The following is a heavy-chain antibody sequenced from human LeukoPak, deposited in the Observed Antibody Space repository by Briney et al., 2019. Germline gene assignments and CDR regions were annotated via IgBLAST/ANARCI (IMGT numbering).Heavy chain of an antibody. CDR3: AREVRSLDY. J-gene: IGHJ4*02. Sequence: GRSLRLSCAASGFTFTSYYMHWVRQAPGQGLEWMGIINPSGGSTSYAQKFQGRVTMTRDTSTSTVYMELSSLRSEDTAVYYCAREVRSLDYWGQGTLVTVSS. CDR1: GFTFTSYY. D-gene: IGHD2-21*01. CDR2: INPSGGST. V-gene: IGHV1-46*01.